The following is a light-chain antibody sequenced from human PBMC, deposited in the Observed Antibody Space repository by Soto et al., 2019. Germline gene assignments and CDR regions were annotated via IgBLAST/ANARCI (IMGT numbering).Light chain of an antibody. CDR3: PQYNNWPSWT. CDR2: GAS. CDR1: QSVSSN. J-gene: IGKJ1*01. Sequence: IVMTQSPATLSVSPGERATLSCRASQSVSSNLAWYQQKPGQAPRLLIYGASTRATGIPARFSGSGSGTEFTLTISSLHSEDFAVYYFPQYNNWPSWTFRQGTKVHIK. V-gene: IGKV3-15*01.